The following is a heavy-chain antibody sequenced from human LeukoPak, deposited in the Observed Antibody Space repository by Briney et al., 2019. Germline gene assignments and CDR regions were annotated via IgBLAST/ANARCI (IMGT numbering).Heavy chain of an antibody. CDR1: GYTFTSYG. D-gene: IGHD3-3*01. V-gene: IGHV1-18*01. CDR3: ARDFEDFGPFLEWLLDY. CDR2: ISAYNGNT. J-gene: IGHJ4*02. Sequence: ASVKVSCKASGYTFTSYGISWVRQAPGQGLEWMGWISAYNGNTNYAQKLQGRVTMTTDTSTGTAYMELRSLRSDDTAVYYCARDFEDFGPFLEWLLDYWGQGTLVTVSS.